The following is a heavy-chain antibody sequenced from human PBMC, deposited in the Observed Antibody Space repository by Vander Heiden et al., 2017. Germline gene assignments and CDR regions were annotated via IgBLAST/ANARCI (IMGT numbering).Heavy chain of an antibody. Sequence: EVQLVESGGGLVKPGGSLRLPCAASGFGFSNSWMSGVRQAPGKGLEWVGHINSKADGETTNYAAPVRGRFTISRDDSENTLYLQMNSLKIEDTAVYYCVGAFLGYWGQGTLVTVSS. V-gene: IGHV3-15*01. CDR3: VGAFLGY. CDR2: INSKADGETT. CDR1: GFGFSNSW. J-gene: IGHJ4*02. D-gene: IGHD3-10*01.